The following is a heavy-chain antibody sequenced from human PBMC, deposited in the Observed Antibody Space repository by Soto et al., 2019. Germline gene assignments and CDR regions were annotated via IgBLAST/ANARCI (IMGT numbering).Heavy chain of an antibody. J-gene: IGHJ6*02. Sequence: QVQLVQSGAEVKKPGSSVKVSCKASGGTFSSYAISWVRQAPGQGLEWMGGIIPIFGTADYAEKFQGRVTITADEPTSTAYIELSSLRSEETAVYYCALHYGSGSNYYDYGMDVGGQGTTVTVSS. CDR1: GGTFSSYA. D-gene: IGHD3-10*01. CDR3: ALHYGSGSNYYDYGMDV. CDR2: IIPIFGTA. V-gene: IGHV1-69*12.